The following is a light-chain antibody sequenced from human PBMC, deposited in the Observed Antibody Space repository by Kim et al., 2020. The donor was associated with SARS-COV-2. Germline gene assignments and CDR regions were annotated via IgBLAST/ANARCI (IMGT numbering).Light chain of an antibody. CDR2: GNS. Sequence: FTTSGSGRRSKVGAEYEEHWYQGLPGTAPKPLMYGNSNRPSGVPDRFSGSKYGTSACLATTGLQAGDEAVYYGQAYDSSLSGAAEFGGGTQLAVL. J-gene: IGLJ7*01. CDR3: QAYDSSLSGAAE. V-gene: IGLV1-40*01. CDR1: RSKVGAEYE.